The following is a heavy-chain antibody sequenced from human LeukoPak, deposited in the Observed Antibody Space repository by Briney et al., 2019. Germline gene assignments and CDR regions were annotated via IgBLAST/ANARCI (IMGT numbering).Heavy chain of an antibody. CDR1: GITFSSYG. J-gene: IGHJ4*02. Sequence: GRSLRLSCAASGITFSSYGMHWVRQAPGKGLEWVAVISYDGSNKYYADSVKGRFTISRDNSKNTLYLQMNSLRAEDTAVYYCAKDGESGIIVVVTAIFDYWGQGTLVTVSS. D-gene: IGHD2-21*02. CDR2: ISYDGSNK. CDR3: AKDGESGIIVVVTAIFDY. V-gene: IGHV3-30*18.